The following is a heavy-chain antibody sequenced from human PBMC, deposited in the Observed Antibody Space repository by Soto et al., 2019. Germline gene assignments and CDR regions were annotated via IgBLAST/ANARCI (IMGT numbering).Heavy chain of an antibody. V-gene: IGHV1-69*13. CDR3: ARGYCIGGSCSSETQGVWFEP. D-gene: IGHD2-15*01. J-gene: IGHJ5*02. Sequence: SVKVSCKASGGTFSSYAISWVRQAPGQGLEWMGGIIPIFGTANYAQKFQGRVTITADESTSTAYMELSSRRAEDTAVYYCARGYCIGGSCSSETQGVWFEPWGQGTLVTAS. CDR2: IIPIFGTA. CDR1: GGTFSSYA.